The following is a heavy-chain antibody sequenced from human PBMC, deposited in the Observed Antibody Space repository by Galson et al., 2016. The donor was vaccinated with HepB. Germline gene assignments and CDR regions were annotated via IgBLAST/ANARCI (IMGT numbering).Heavy chain of an antibody. CDR3: AKDIRGYSFYYFDY. CDR1: GFTFDEYA. Sequence: SLRLSCAASGFTFDEYAMHWVRQAPGKGLEWVSGITLKSGSIGYADSVKGRFTISRDNAKNSLYLQMNSLRVEDTAIYYCAKDIRGYSFYYFDYWGQGTLVTVSS. J-gene: IGHJ4*02. CDR2: ITLKSGSI. V-gene: IGHV3-9*01. D-gene: IGHD5-18*01.